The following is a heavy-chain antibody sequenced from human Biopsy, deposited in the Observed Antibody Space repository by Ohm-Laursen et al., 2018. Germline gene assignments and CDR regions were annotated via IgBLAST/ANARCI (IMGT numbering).Heavy chain of an antibody. D-gene: IGHD3-22*01. CDR2: IFNSANT. Sequence: SQTLSLTCTVSGGSISSGGSYWSWIRQRPGKGLEWIGYIFNSANTYYNPSLKNLITISGDTYKNQFFLKLNSVTAADTAVYYCARGDYFDSNGYFWFDPWGQGTLVTVSS. J-gene: IGHJ5*02. V-gene: IGHV4-31*01. CDR3: ARGDYFDSNGYFWFDP. CDR1: GGSISSGGSY.